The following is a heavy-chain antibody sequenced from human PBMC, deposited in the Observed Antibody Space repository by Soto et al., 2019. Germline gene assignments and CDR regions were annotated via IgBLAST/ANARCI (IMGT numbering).Heavy chain of an antibody. Sequence: PSETLSLTCTVSGGTIRNYYWSWIRQPPGKGLEWIGYIYYSGSINYNPSLKSRVTISEDTSKNQFSLKMSSVTAADKAVYYCSRVIAVAVHHYFDYWVHGTMVTVSS. V-gene: IGHV4-59*01. CDR2: IYYSGSI. J-gene: IGHJ4*01. D-gene: IGHD6-19*01. CDR3: SRVIAVAVHHYFDY. CDR1: GGTIRNYY.